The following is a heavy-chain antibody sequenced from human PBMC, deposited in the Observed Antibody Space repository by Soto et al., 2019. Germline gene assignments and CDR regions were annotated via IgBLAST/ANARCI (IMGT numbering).Heavy chain of an antibody. Sequence: GGSLRLSCAASGFTVSSNYMSWVRQAPGKGLEWVSVIYSGGSTYYADSVKGRFTISRDNSKNTLYLQMNSLRAEDTAVYYCAREGGNSYYYYYYGMDVWGQGTTVNVSS. CDR1: GFTVSSNY. D-gene: IGHD2-21*02. V-gene: IGHV3-66*01. CDR2: IYSGGST. J-gene: IGHJ6*02. CDR3: AREGGNSYYYYYYGMDV.